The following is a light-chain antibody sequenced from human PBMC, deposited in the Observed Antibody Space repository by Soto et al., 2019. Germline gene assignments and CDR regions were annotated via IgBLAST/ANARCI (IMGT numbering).Light chain of an antibody. Sequence: EIVLTQSPGTLSLSPGERATLSCRASQSVSRSYLAWYQQKPGQAPRLLIYGASSRATGIPDRFSGSGSGTDFTLTISRLEPEDFAVYYCQQYGGSPFTFGQWTKLEIK. V-gene: IGKV3-20*01. CDR1: QSVSRSY. J-gene: IGKJ2*01. CDR3: QQYGGSPFT. CDR2: GAS.